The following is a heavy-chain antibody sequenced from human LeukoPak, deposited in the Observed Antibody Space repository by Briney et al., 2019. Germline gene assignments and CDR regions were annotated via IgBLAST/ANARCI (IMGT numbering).Heavy chain of an antibody. CDR1: GFTFDDHG. CDR3: ARNVGSGYYYYFDY. CDR2: IKWNGGST. D-gene: IGHD3-22*01. J-gene: IGHJ4*02. V-gene: IGHV3-20*04. Sequence: GGSLRLSCAASGFTFDDHGMSWVRQAPGKGLERVSGIKWNGGSTGYEDTVKGRFTISRDNAKNSLYLQMNSLRAEDTALYYCARNVGSGYYYYFDYWGQGTLVTVSS.